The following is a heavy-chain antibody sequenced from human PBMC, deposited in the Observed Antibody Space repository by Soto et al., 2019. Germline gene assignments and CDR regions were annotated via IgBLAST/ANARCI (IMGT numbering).Heavy chain of an antibody. J-gene: IGHJ4*02. Sequence: GGSLRLSCAASGFTFSSYGMHWVRQAPGKGLEWVAVISYDGSNKYYADSVKGRFTISRDNSKNTLYLQMNSLRAEDTAVYYCAKPRGSGSYYVDYWGQGTLVTVSS. V-gene: IGHV3-30*18. CDR2: ISYDGSNK. D-gene: IGHD1-26*01. CDR3: AKPRGSGSYYVDY. CDR1: GFTFSSYG.